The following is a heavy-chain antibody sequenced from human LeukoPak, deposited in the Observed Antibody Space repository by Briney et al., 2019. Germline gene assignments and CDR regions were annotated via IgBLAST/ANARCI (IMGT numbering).Heavy chain of an antibody. V-gene: IGHV4-59*01. D-gene: IGHD6-13*01. J-gene: IGHJ4*02. CDR1: GGSISSYY. CDR3: TREVGGYSSSWYGDYFDY. Sequence: SETLSLTCTVSGGSISSYYWSWIRQPPGKGLEWIGYIYYSGSTNYNPSLKSRVTISVDTSKNQFSLKLNSVTAADTAAYYCTREVGGYSSSWYGDYFDYWGQGTLVTVSS. CDR2: IYYSGST.